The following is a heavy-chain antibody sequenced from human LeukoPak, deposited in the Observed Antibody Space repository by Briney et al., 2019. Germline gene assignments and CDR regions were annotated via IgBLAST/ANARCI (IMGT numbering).Heavy chain of an antibody. CDR3: TSTITDDHNRLGALDI. CDR1: GFTFSSYA. V-gene: IGHV3-23*01. J-gene: IGHJ3*02. CDR2: ISGSGGST. Sequence: GGSLRLSCAASGFTFSSYAMSWVRQAPGKGLEWVSAISGSGGSTYYADSVKGRFTISRDNSKNTLYLQMNSLRAEDTAVYYCTSTITDDHNRLGALDIWGQGTMVTVSS. D-gene: IGHD3-10*01.